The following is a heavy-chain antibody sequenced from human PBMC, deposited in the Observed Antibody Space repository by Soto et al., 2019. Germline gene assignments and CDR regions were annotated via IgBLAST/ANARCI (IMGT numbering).Heavy chain of an antibody. V-gene: IGHV2-5*02. CDR1: GFSLSTSGVG. J-gene: IGHJ4*02. Sequence: GPTLVNPTQTLTLTCTFSGFSLSTSGVGVGWIRQPPGKALEWLALIYWDDDKRYSPSLKSRLSITKDISKDQVVLTMTNMDPVDTGTYCCAHSRYSSSSLSLWGQGTLVTVSS. D-gene: IGHD6-6*01. CDR3: AHSRYSSSSLSL. CDR2: IYWDDDK.